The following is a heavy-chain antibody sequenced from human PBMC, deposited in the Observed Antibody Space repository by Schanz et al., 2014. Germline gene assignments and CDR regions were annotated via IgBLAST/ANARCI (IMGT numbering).Heavy chain of an antibody. CDR3: AKTPREYCNYDNCPNWFDS. CDR2: ISASGGTT. D-gene: IGHD2-15*01. J-gene: IGHJ5*01. Sequence: EVQLLESGGGLVQPGGSLRLSCVASGFTFSTYAMAWVRQAPGKGLEWVSAISASGGTTYYADSVKGRFTISRDNSKNTLYLQMNSLRAEDTAVYYCAKTPREYCNYDNCPNWFDSWGQGTLVTASS. CDR1: GFTFSTYA. V-gene: IGHV3-23*01.